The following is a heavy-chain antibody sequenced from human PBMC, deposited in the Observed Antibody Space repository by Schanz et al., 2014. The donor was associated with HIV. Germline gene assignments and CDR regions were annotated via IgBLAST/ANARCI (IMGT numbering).Heavy chain of an antibody. J-gene: IGHJ4*02. V-gene: IGHV3-30*03. Sequence: VQLVESGGGLVQPGGSLRLSCAASGFTFMRHTMNWVRQAPGKGLEWVALISHDGSNKYYADSVKGRFTISRDNSNNVLFLHMPTLRAEDTAVYYCARAFSVGQLVRVVDSWGQGTLVTVSS. CDR3: ARAFSVGQLVRVVDS. CDR2: ISHDGSNK. D-gene: IGHD6-6*01. CDR1: GFTFMRHT.